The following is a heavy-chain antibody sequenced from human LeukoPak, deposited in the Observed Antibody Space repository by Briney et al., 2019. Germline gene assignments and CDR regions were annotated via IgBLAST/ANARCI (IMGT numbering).Heavy chain of an antibody. CDR2: IYSGGST. CDR1: GFTFSSYS. Sequence: GGSLRLSCAASGFTFSSYSMNWVRQAPGKGLEWVSVIYSGGSTYYADSVKGRFTISRDNSKNTLYLQMNSLRAEDTAVYYCARYFDWLSPFDYWGQGTLVTVSS. J-gene: IGHJ4*02. D-gene: IGHD3-9*01. CDR3: ARYFDWLSPFDY. V-gene: IGHV3-66*01.